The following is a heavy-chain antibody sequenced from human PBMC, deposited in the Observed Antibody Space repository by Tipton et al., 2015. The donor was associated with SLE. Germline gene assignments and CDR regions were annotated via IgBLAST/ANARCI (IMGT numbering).Heavy chain of an antibody. CDR1: GYSISSGYY. J-gene: IGHJ4*02. Sequence: TLSLTCAVSGYSISSGYYWGWIRQPPGKGLEWIGSIYHSGSTSYNPSLKSRVTISVDTSQNQFSLKLSSVTAADTAVYYCARVGYYYELHYWGQGTLVTVSS. CDR2: IYHSGST. D-gene: IGHD3-22*01. CDR3: ARVGYYYELHY. V-gene: IGHV4-38-2*01.